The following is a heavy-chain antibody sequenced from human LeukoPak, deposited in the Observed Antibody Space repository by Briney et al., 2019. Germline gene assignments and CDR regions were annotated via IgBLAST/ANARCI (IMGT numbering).Heavy chain of an antibody. CDR3: ATSPPIGY. CDR1: GGSFSGHH. V-gene: IGHV4-34*01. J-gene: IGHJ4*02. D-gene: IGHD1-26*01. CDR2: INHSGST. Sequence: NPSETLSLTCAVYGGSFSGHHWSWIRHPPGKGLEWIGEINHSGSTNYNPSLKSRVTISVDTSKNQFSPKLSSVTAADTAVYYCATSPPIGYWGQGTLVTVSS.